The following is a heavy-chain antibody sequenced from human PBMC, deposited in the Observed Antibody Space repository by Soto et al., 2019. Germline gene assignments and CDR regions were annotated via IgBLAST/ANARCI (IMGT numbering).Heavy chain of an antibody. J-gene: IGHJ4*02. CDR2: ISAYNGNT. CDR1: GYAFTSYG. CDR3: ARENNDSSGYDFDY. Sequence: GASVKVSCKASGYAFTSYGISWVRQAPGQGLEWMGWISAYNGNTNYAQKLQGRVTMTTDTSTSTAYMELRSLRSDDTAVYYCARENNDSSGYDFDYWGQGTLVTVSS. V-gene: IGHV1-18*01. D-gene: IGHD3-22*01.